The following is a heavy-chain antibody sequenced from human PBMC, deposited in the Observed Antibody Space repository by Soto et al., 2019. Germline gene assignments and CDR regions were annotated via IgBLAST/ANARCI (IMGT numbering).Heavy chain of an antibody. CDR3: AKATEGYSYGSLYGMDV. J-gene: IGHJ6*02. CDR2: ISYDGSNK. V-gene: IGHV3-30*18. D-gene: IGHD5-18*01. Sequence: GGSLRLSCAASGFTFSSYGMHWVRQAPGKGLEWVAVISYDGSNKYYADSVKGRFTISRDNSKNTLYLQMNSLRAEDTAVYYCAKATEGYSYGSLYGMDVWGQGTTVTVSS. CDR1: GFTFSSYG.